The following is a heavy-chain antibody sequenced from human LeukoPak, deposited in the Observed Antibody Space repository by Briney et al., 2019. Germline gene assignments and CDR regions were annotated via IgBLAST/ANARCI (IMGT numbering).Heavy chain of an antibody. D-gene: IGHD1-26*01. CDR3: VRDWEGFNFDI. V-gene: IGHV4-59*02. J-gene: IGHJ3*02. CDR2: IHNSGST. CDR1: GGSVRSYY. Sequence: SETLSLTCTAPGGSVRSYYWSWIRQPPGEGLEWIAYIHNSGSTNYNPSLKSRVTISVDTSKNHFSPKLSSVTAADTAVYYCVRDWEGFNFDIWGQGTMVTVSS.